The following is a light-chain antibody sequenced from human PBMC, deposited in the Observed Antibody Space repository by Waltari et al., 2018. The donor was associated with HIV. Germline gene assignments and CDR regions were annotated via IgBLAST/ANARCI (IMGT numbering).Light chain of an antibody. J-gene: IGKJ1*01. CDR1: QTISSMS. CDR3: QQYGTFPRT. CDR2: GAS. V-gene: IGKV3-20*01. Sequence: EIVLTQSPRTLSLSPGERATLSCRASQTISSMSLAWYQQKPGQAPRLVISGASYRATGFPDRFNGSGSGTDFTLTIHRLEPEDFAVYYCQQYGTFPRTFGQGTKVEIK.